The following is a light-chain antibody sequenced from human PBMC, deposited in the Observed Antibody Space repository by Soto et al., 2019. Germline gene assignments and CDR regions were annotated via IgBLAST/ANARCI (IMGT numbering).Light chain of an antibody. CDR1: QSVGDNY. Sequence: EIVLTQSPGTLSLSPGERATLSCRASQSVGDNYLAWYQQKPGQAPRLLIYDASTRATGIPDRFSGSGSGTDFTLTVSRLEPEDFAIYYCQQYGSSPLVSFGGGTKVEIK. V-gene: IGKV3-20*01. J-gene: IGKJ4*01. CDR2: DAS. CDR3: QQYGSSPLVS.